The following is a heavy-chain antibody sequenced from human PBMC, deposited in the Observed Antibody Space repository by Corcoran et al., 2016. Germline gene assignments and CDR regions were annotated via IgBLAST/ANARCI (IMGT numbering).Heavy chain of an antibody. CDR3: ASNPAPQIVGLDHYGMYV. D-gene: IGHD3-3*01. CDR1: GGSFSGYY. J-gene: IGHJ6*02. CDR2: INHSGST. Sequence: QVQLQQWGAGLLKPSETLSLTCAVYGGSFSGYYWSWIRQHPGKGLEWIGEINHSGSTNYNPSLKSRVTISVDTSKNQFSLKLSSVTAADTDVYYCASNPAPQIVGLDHYGMYVWGQGTTVTVSS. V-gene: IGHV4-34*01.